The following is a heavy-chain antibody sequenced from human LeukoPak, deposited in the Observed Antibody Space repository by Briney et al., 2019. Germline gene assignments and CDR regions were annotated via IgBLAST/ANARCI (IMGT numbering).Heavy chain of an antibody. D-gene: IGHD2-8*01. Sequence: PSETLSLTCAVFGGSLSGYHWSWIRQPPGKGLEWIGGINHSGITNYNPSVKSRVTISVDTSKNQFSLKLSSVTAADTAVYYCARRKYCTDGVCYKDSDYWGQGTLVTVSS. CDR3: ARRKYCTDGVCYKDSDY. V-gene: IGHV4-34*01. J-gene: IGHJ4*02. CDR2: INHSGIT. CDR1: GGSLSGYH.